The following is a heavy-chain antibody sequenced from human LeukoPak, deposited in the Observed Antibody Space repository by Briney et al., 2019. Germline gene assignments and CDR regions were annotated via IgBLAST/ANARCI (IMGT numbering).Heavy chain of an antibody. V-gene: IGHV4-34*01. D-gene: IGHD3-16*01. J-gene: IGHJ3*02. Sequence: PSETLSLTCAVYGGSFSGYYWSWIRQPPGKGLEWIGEINHSGSTNYNPSLKSRVTISVDTSKNQFSLKLSSVTAADTAVYYCARGRAGYVKRRRENAFDIWGQGTMVPVSS. CDR3: ARGRAGYVKRRRENAFDI. CDR2: INHSGST. CDR1: GGSFSGYY.